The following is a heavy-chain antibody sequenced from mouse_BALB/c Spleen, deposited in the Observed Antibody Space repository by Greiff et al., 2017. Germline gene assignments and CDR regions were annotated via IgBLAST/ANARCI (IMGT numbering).Heavy chain of an antibody. CDR3: AREGFGTATFAY. D-gene: IGHD1-2*01. V-gene: IGHV1-12*01. J-gene: IGHJ3*01. Sequence: QVQLQQPGAELVKPGASVKMSCKASGYTFTSYNMHWVKQTPGQGLEWIGAIYPGNGDTSYNQKFKGKATLTADKSSSTAYMQLSSLTSKDSAVYYCAREGFGTATFAYWGQGTLVTVSA. CDR1: GYTFTSYN. CDR2: IYPGNGDT.